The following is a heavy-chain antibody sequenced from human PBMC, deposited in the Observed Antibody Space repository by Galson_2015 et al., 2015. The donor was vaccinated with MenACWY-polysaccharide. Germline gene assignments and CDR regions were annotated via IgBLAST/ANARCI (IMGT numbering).Heavy chain of an antibody. CDR3: ARTLRGGYSGFDSDY. CDR1: GFSLGAWY. D-gene: IGHD5-12*01. V-gene: IGHV3-11*04. Sequence: SLRLSCAASGFSLGAWYMSWIRQAPGKGLEWLSYISKSGDSIYYGDSVKGRFAIPRDNAKSSLYLQMNSLRVEDTAIYYCARTLRGGYSGFDSDYWGQGTLVTVSS. CDR2: ISKSGDSI. J-gene: IGHJ4*02.